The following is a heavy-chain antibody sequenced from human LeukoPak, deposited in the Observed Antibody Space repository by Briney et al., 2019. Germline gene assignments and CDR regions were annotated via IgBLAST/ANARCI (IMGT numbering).Heavy chain of an antibody. V-gene: IGHV4-39*07. J-gene: IGHJ6*02. Sequence: SETLSLTCTVSGGSISSSSYYWGWIRQPPGKGLEWIGSIYYSGSTYYNPSLKSRVTISVDTSKNQFSLKLSSVTAADTAVYYCARDRIPRGVAAGYYYYGMDVWGQGTTVTVSS. CDR2: IYYSGST. D-gene: IGHD2-15*01. CDR3: ARDRIPRGVAAGYYYYGMDV. CDR1: GGSISSSSYY.